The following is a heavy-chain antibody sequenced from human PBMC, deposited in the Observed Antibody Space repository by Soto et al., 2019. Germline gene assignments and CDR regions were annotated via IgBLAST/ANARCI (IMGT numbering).Heavy chain of an antibody. D-gene: IGHD3-9*01. J-gene: IGHJ2*01. CDR3: ARESHDILTGPPWXXXFXX. V-gene: IGHV4-34*01. CDR2: INDRGSI. Sequence: QVQLQQWGAGPLRPLETLSLTCGVSGGSFSGYYWAWIRQSPGKGLEWIGEINDRGSINYNPSLKSRVSISVDTSKNHYSLNLRSVTAADTAVYYCARESHDILTGPPWXXXFXXXXRGTL. CDR1: GGSFSGYY.